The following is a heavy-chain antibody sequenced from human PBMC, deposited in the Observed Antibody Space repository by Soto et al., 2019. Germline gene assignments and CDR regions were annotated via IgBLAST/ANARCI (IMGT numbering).Heavy chain of an antibody. V-gene: IGHV4-31*03. CDR2: IYYSGST. J-gene: IGHJ3*02. Sequence: QVQLQESGPGLVKPSQTLSLTCTVSGGSISSGGYYWSWIRQHPGKGLEWIGYIYYSGSTYYNPSLKSRVTLSVDTSKNQFSMKMSSVTAADTAVYYCAISEGGDPDDAFDIWFQGTMVTVS. CDR3: AISEGGDPDDAFDI. D-gene: IGHD3-16*01. CDR1: GGSISSGGYY.